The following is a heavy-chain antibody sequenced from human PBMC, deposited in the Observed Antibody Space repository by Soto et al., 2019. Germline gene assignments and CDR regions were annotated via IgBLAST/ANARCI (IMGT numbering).Heavy chain of an antibody. D-gene: IGHD3-22*01. CDR2: ISWNSGSI. J-gene: IGHJ6*02. V-gene: IGHV3-9*01. Sequence: EVQLVESGGGLVQPGRSLRLSCAASGFTFDDYAMHWVRQAPGKGLEWVSGISWNSGSICYADSVKGRFTISRDNAKNSLDLEMNSLRDEDTALYYCAKDKSLIVVVHYGMDVWGQGTTVTVSS. CDR1: GFTFDDYA. CDR3: AKDKSLIVVVHYGMDV.